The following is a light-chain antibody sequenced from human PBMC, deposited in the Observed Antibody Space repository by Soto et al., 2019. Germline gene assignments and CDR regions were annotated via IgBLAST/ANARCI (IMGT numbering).Light chain of an antibody. CDR3: PQYGGPRGLFT. J-gene: IGKJ3*01. CDR1: ESMSSNY. Sequence: ESVLTQSPGTLSLSPGDRATLSCRASESMSSNYLAWYQQKPGQAPRLLIYAASSRASGIPDRFSGSGSGTDFTLTSSCLEPDDFAVYYCPQYGGPRGLFTFGPGTKVDIK. V-gene: IGKV3-20*01. CDR2: AAS.